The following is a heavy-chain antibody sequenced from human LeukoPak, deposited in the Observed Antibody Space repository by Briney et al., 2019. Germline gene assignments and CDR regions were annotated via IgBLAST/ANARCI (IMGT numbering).Heavy chain of an antibody. J-gene: IGHJ1*01. D-gene: IGHD5-12*01. Sequence: GRSPRLSCAASGFTFSSYGMHWVRQAPGKGLEWVAVISYDGSNKYYADSVKGRFTISRDNSKNTLYLQMNSLRAEDTAVYYCAKESAGSGYSGYDYFEYFQHWGQGTLVTVSS. CDR2: ISYDGSNK. CDR1: GFTFSSYG. CDR3: AKESAGSGYSGYDYFEYFQH. V-gene: IGHV3-30*18.